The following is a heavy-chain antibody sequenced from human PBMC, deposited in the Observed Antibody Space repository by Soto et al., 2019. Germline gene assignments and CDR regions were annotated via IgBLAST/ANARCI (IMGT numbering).Heavy chain of an antibody. V-gene: IGHV1-8*01. CDR2: MNPNSGNT. CDR1: GYTFTSSD. CDR3: ARVKGWLSRHYYYYYMDV. Sequence: ASVKVSCKASGYTFTSSDINWVRQATGQGLEWMGWMNPNSGNTGYAQKFQGRVTMTRNTSISTAYMELSSLRSEDTAVYYCARVKGWLSRHYYYYYMDVWGKGTTVTVSS. J-gene: IGHJ6*03. D-gene: IGHD3-22*01.